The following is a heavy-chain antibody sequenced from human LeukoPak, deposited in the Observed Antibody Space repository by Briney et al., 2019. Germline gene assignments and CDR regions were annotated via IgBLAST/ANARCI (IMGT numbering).Heavy chain of an antibody. CDR2: ISSSGSTI. J-gene: IGHJ4*02. Sequence: PGRSLRLSCAAVAFTFSDYYISWIRQAPGKGLEWVSYISSSGSTIYYADSVKGRFTVTRDNAKNSMYLQMNSLRAEDTAVYYCARRLDPGTAMATFDYWGQGTLVTVSS. V-gene: IGHV3-11*04. CDR3: ARRLDPGTAMATFDY. CDR1: AFTFSDYY. D-gene: IGHD5-18*01.